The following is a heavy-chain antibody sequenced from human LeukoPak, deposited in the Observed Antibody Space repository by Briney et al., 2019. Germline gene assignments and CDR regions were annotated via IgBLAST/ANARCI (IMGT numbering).Heavy chain of an antibody. CDR3: AKLGVSGYDFELKYYYYYNDV. D-gene: IGHD5-12*01. CDR2: ISGSGGST. Sequence: AGGSLRLSCAASGFSFSNYGMSWVRQAPGKGLEWVSTISGSGGSTYYADSVKGRFTISRDNFKNTLYLQMNSLRAEDTAVYYCAKLGVSGYDFELKYYYYYNDVWGKGTTVTISS. CDR1: GFSFSNYG. J-gene: IGHJ6*03. V-gene: IGHV3-23*01.